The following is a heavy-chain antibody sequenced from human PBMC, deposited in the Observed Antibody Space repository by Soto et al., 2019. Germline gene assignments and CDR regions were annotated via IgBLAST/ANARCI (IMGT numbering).Heavy chain of an antibody. CDR1: GGTFSSYA. CDR3: ARVGYCSSTSGYKGDDYYYGMDV. D-gene: IGHD2-2*02. Sequence: QVQLVQSGAEVKKPGSSVKVSCKASGGTFSSYAISWVRQAPGQGLEWMGGIIPIFGTANYAQKFQGRVTITADKSTSTAYRAPSSLRSEDTAVYYCARVGYCSSTSGYKGDDYYYGMDVWGQGTTVTVSS. CDR2: IIPIFGTA. V-gene: IGHV1-69*06. J-gene: IGHJ6*02.